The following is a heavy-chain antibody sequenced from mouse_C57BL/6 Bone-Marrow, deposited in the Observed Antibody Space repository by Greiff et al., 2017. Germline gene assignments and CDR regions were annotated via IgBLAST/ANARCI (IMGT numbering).Heavy chain of an antibody. J-gene: IGHJ4*01. CDR1: GFTFSDYY. V-gene: IGHV5-12*01. CDR2: IRNGGGST. CDR3: AREGPVYYVNYYAMDD. Sequence: SGGGLVKPGGSLKLSCAASGFTFSDYYMYWVRQTPGKRLEWVAYIRNGGGSTYYQDTVKGRFTISRDNAKNTLYMQMSRLKSEDAAMYYCAREGPVYYVNYYAMDDWGQGTSVTVSS. D-gene: IGHD2-1*01.